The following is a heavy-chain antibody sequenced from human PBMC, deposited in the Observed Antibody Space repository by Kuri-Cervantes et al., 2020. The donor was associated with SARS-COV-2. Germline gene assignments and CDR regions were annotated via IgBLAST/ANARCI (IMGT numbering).Heavy chain of an antibody. CDR1: GFTFSSYW. D-gene: IGHD3-9*01. Sequence: GGSLRLSCAASGFTFSSYWMSWVRQAPGKGLEWVANIKQDGSEKYYVDSVKGRFTISRDNAKNSLYLQMNSLRAEDTAVYYCARDAEPNYDTLTGYYIPYYFDYWGQGTLVTVSS. V-gene: IGHV3-7*01. J-gene: IGHJ4*02. CDR3: ARDAEPNYDTLTGYYIPYYFDY. CDR2: IKQDGSEK.